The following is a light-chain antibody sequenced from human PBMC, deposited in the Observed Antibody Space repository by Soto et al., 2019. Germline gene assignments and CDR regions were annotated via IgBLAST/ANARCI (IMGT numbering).Light chain of an antibody. J-gene: IGKJ1*01. CDR1: QSVSSSN. Sequence: EILLTQSPGTLSLSPGDRATLYCRASQSVSSSNLAWYQQKRGQSPRLLIYGASSRATAIPDRFSGSGSGPDFTLTISRLEPEDFAVYFCQHYGSSPWTFGQGTKVDIK. CDR2: GAS. CDR3: QHYGSSPWT. V-gene: IGKV3-20*01.